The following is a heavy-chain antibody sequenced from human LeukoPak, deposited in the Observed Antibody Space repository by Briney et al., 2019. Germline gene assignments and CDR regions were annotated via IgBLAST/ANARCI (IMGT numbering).Heavy chain of an antibody. Sequence: RGSLRLSCEASGLTFSDSYMSWIRQAPGKGLEWVSYISSSGNTIYYADSVKGRFTISRDNAKNSLYLQMSNLRAEDTAVYFCARGGGLDVWGQGATVTVSS. D-gene: IGHD3-16*01. V-gene: IGHV3-11*01. CDR3: ARGGGLDV. CDR1: GLTFSDSY. J-gene: IGHJ6*02. CDR2: ISSSGNTI.